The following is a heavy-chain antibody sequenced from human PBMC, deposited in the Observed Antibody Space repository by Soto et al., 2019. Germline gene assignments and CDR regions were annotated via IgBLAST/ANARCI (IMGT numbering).Heavy chain of an antibody. CDR1: AGTFSSYA. V-gene: IGHV1-69*12. CDR3: ASVVADYGDYTLFDY. CDR2: IIPIFGTA. Sequence: QVQLVQSGAEVKKPGSSVKVSCKASAGTFSSYAISWVRQAPGQGLEWMGGIIPIFGTANYAQKFQGRVKITADESTSTAYMELSSLRSEDTAVYYCASVVADYGDYTLFDYWGQGTLVTVAS. D-gene: IGHD4-17*01. J-gene: IGHJ4*02.